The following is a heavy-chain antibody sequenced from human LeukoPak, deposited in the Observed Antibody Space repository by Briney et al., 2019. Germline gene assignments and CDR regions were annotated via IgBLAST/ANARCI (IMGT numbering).Heavy chain of an antibody. CDR1: GYTFTGYY. Sequence: ASVKVSCKASGYTFTGYYMHWVRQAPGQGLEWMGWINPNSGGTNYAQKFRGRVTMTRDTSISTAYMELSRLGSDDTAVYYCARDVGYYCSSTSCSHSDAFDIWGQGTMVTVSS. D-gene: IGHD2-2*01. J-gene: IGHJ3*02. CDR3: ARDVGYYCSSTSCSHSDAFDI. CDR2: INPNSGGT. V-gene: IGHV1-2*02.